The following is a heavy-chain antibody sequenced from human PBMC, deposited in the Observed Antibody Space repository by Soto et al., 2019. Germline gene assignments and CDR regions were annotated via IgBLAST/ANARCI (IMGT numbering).Heavy chain of an antibody. J-gene: IGHJ5*02. V-gene: IGHV2-26*01. CDR3: ARAQTLFGSSDWLDP. D-gene: IGHD2-15*01. CDR1: GFSLNDAQVG. Sequence: ATLKESGPVLVKPTETLTLTCSVSGFSLNDAQVGVAWIRQTPGKALEWLALISSVDAKSYNPSLKTRLSISQDTSNSLVVLTVTHVSPVDTATYFCARAQTLFGSSDWLDPWGRGTLVTVSA. CDR2: ISSVDAK.